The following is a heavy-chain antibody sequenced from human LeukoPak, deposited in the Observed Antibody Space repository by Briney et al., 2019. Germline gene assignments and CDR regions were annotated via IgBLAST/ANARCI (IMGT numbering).Heavy chain of an antibody. CDR2: IFYSGGT. CDR3: TRDLRDSSGYYYEGYFDY. Sequence: TLSLTCTFPGGPINSYYWSWIRQPPGKGLEWVGYIFYSGGTNYNPSLKSRVTISVDTSKNQFSLKPSSVTAADAAVYYCTRDLRDSSGYYYEGYFDYWGQGTLVTVSS. V-gene: IGHV4-59*01. J-gene: IGHJ4*02. D-gene: IGHD3-22*01. CDR1: GGPINSYY.